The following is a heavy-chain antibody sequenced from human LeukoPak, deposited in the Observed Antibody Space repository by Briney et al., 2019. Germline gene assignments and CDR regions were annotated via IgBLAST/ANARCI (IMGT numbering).Heavy chain of an antibody. CDR1: GGSISSSSYY. CDR2: IYTSGST. Sequence: SETLSLTCTVSGGSISSSSYYWSWIRQTAGKGLEWIGRIYTSGSTNYNPSLKSRVTISIDTSKNQFSLKLSSVTAADTAVYYCARDSVFGASNYYFEYWGQGTLVTVSS. D-gene: IGHD3-10*01. V-gene: IGHV4-61*02. CDR3: ARDSVFGASNYYFEY. J-gene: IGHJ4*02.